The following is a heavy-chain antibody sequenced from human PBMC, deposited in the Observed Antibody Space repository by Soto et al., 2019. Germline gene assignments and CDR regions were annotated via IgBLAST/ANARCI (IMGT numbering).Heavy chain of an antibody. D-gene: IGHD1-1*01. CDR2: ITSSSSYT. V-gene: IGHV3-11*03. J-gene: IGHJ4*02. CDR1: GSSFSDYY. Sequence: PGGSLRLSCAASGSSFSDYYMSWIRQAPGKGLEWLSYITSSSSYTHYADSVKGRFTISRDNAKNSLYLQMNSLRAEDTAVYYCAGGQDNLAVNFDYWGQGTLVTVSS. CDR3: AGGQDNLAVNFDY.